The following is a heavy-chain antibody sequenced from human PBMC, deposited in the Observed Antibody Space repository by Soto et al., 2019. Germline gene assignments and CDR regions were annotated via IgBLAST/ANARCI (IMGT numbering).Heavy chain of an antibody. J-gene: IGHJ4*02. CDR3: AKDQRAADGTFSGDY. V-gene: IGHV3-23*01. CDR1: GFTFSSYA. D-gene: IGHD6-13*01. CDR2: MSGSGGST. Sequence: GGSLRLSCAASGFTFSSYAMSWVRQAPGKGLEWVSAMSGSGGSTYYADSVKGRFTISRDNSKTTLYLQMNSLRAEDTAVYYCAKDQRAADGTFSGDYWGQGTLVTVSS.